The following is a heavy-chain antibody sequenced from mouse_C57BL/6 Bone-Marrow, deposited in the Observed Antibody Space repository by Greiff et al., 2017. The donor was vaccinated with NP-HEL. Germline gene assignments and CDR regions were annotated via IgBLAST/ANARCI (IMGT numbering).Heavy chain of an antibody. J-gene: IGHJ1*03. CDR3: ARTLLYYGSSPYWYFDV. D-gene: IGHD1-1*01. V-gene: IGHV1-55*01. Sequence: QVQLQQPGAELVKPGASVKMSCKASGYTFTSYWITWVKQRPGQGLEWIGDIYPGSGSTNYNEKFKSKATLTVDTSSSTAYMQLSSLTSEDSAVYYCARTLLYYGSSPYWYFDVWGTGTTVTVSS. CDR1: GYTFTSYW. CDR2: IYPGSGST.